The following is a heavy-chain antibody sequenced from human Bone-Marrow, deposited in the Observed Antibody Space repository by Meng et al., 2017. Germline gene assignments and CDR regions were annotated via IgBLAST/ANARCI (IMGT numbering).Heavy chain of an antibody. D-gene: IGHD1-26*01. CDR3: ARGVVGATSGALDI. V-gene: IGHV4-4*02. CDR2: IYHSGST. CDR1: GGSIRSSNW. J-gene: IGHJ3*02. Sequence: VPRRGRGRDAWRRAGTMFLAPAASGGSIRSSNWGRLGRKHPGKGLEWIVEIYHSGSTNYNQSLKSRVTISVDKSKNQFSLKLRSVTAAETAVYYCARGVVGATSGALDIWGQGTMVTVSS.